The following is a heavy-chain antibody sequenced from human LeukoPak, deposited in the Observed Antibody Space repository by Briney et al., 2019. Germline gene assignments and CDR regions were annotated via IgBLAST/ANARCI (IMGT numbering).Heavy chain of an antibody. J-gene: IGHJ4*02. D-gene: IGHD3-22*01. CDR3: ARSGYKNYNYLDYSDY. CDR2: VFHGGNT. CDR1: GGSISSYS. V-gene: IGHV4-59*08. Sequence: PSETLSLTCNVSGGSISSYSWNWVRQSPGKGLEWIGYVFHGGNTKYNPSLKSRAAISVDTSKSQFSLHLNSVTAADTAVYYCARSGYKNYNYLDYSDYWGQGTLVTVSS.